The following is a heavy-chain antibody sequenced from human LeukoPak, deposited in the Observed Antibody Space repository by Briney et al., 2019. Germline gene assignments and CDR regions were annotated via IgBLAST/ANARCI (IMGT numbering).Heavy chain of an antibody. D-gene: IGHD2-2*01. CDR2: ISSSSSTI. J-gene: IGHJ4*02. CDR3: ARGEQLLEFDY. CDR1: GFTFSSYS. Sequence: PGGSLRLSCAASGFTFSSYSMNWVRQAPGKGLEWVSYISSSSSTIYYADPVKGRFTISRDNAKNSLYLQVNSLRAEDTAVYYCARGEQLLEFDYWGQGTLVTVSS. V-gene: IGHV3-48*01.